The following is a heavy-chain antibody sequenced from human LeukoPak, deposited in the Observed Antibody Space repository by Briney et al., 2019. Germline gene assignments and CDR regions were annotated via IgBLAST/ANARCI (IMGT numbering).Heavy chain of an antibody. J-gene: IGHJ3*02. CDR1: GDSISSYY. CDR2: IYTTGNT. CDR3: ARDYSLGTTNAFDI. Sequence: SETLSLTCTVSGDSISSYYWSWIRQPAGKGLEWIGRIYTTGNTNYNPSLKSRVAMSVDTSENQFSLKLTSVTAADTALYYCARDYSLGTTNAFDIWGQGTMVTVSS. V-gene: IGHV4-4*07. D-gene: IGHD1-7*01.